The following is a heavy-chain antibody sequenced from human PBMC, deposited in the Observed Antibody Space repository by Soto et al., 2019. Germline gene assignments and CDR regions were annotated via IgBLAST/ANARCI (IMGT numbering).Heavy chain of an antibody. CDR2: IYFSGST. J-gene: IGHJ4*02. V-gene: IGHV4-59*08. CDR3: ARHLRMAAAEHYFDS. CDR1: GGSISNYY. Sequence: QVQLQESGPGLVKPSETLSLTCTVSGGSISNYYWSWIRQPPGKGLEWIGYIYFSGSTNYNPSLKSRVPMSVDTSKNQFSLNLRSVTAADTAVYYCARHLRMAAAEHYFDSWGQGTLVTVSS. D-gene: IGHD6-13*01.